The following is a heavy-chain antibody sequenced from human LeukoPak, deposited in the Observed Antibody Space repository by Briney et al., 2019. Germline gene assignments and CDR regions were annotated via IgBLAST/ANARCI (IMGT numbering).Heavy chain of an antibody. J-gene: IGHJ4*02. CDR3: ARDDRSGYSTLGN. Sequence: SETLSLTCKVSGGSMSSHYWSWIRQPPGKGLEWIGDIYYSGSTNYNPSLNSRVTISLDTSKSQFSLNLRSVTAADTAVYYCARDDRSGYSTLGNWGQGTLVTVSS. CDR1: GGSMSSHY. CDR2: IYYSGST. D-gene: IGHD3-22*01. V-gene: IGHV4-59*11.